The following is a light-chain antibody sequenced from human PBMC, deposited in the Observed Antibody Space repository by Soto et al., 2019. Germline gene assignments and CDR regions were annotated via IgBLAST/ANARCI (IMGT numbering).Light chain of an antibody. CDR3: SSYSSRSTRV. CDR1: SSDVDVYNY. Sequence: QSVLTQPASMSGSPGQSITVSCTGTSSDVDVYNYVSWYQQHPGKAPKLIIYEVSYRPSGVSSRFSGSKSGNTASLTISGLQTEDEADYYCSSYSSRSTRVFGGGTQLTVL. CDR2: EVS. J-gene: IGLJ3*02. V-gene: IGLV2-14*01.